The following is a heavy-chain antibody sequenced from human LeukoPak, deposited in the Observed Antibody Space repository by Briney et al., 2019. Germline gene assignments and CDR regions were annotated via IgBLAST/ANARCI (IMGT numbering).Heavy chain of an antibody. D-gene: IGHD3-10*01. J-gene: IGHJ4*02. Sequence: ASVKVSCKASGYAFTAFYMHWVRQAPGQGLEWMGWINPNSGATNYAQKFLARVTMTRDTSISTAYMELSRLRSDDTAVYYCAREVGSGSAHFDYWGPGTLVTVSS. CDR3: AREVGSGSAHFDY. CDR1: GYAFTAFY. CDR2: INPNSGAT. V-gene: IGHV1-2*02.